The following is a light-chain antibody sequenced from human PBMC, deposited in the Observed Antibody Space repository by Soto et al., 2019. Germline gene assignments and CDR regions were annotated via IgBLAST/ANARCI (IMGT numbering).Light chain of an antibody. CDR2: ATS. J-gene: IGKJ3*01. CDR1: QSIGNY. V-gene: IGKV3-11*01. CDR3: QQRSSWPFT. Sequence: EVVLTQSPATLSLSPGEGATLSCRASQSIGNYLAWYQQKPGQAPRLLIYATSNRATGIPARFSGSGSGTVFLLTISSLEHEYVAVYYCQQRSSWPFTFGPGTKVDIK.